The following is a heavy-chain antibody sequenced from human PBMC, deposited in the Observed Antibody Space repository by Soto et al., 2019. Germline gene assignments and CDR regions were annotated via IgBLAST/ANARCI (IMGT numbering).Heavy chain of an antibody. V-gene: IGHV4-34*01. CDR3: ASLQGGSDSSDY. CDR2: INHSGST. J-gene: IGHJ4*02. Sequence: PXXTLSLPFAVYGVSFSGYYWSWIRQPPGKGLEWIGEINHSGSTNYNPSLKSRVTISVDTSKNQFSLKLSYVTAADTAVYYCASLQGGSDSSDYWGQGTLVTV. D-gene: IGHD2-21*02. CDR1: GVSFSGYY.